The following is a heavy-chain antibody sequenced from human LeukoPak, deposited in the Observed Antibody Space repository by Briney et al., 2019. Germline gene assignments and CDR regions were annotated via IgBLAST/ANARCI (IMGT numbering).Heavy chain of an antibody. V-gene: IGHV3-7*01. CDR3: TRDPPHGVYDSSDTPFDY. J-gene: IGHJ4*02. D-gene: IGHD3-22*01. CDR1: GFRFSGFW. CDR2: IKEDGSDT. Sequence: GGSLRLSCAASGFRFSGFWMSWVRQAPGKGLEWVANIKEDGSDTYYVDSVKGRFTISRDNAKNSVYLQMSSLRDEDTAVYYCTRDPPHGVYDSSDTPFDYWGQGTLLTVSS.